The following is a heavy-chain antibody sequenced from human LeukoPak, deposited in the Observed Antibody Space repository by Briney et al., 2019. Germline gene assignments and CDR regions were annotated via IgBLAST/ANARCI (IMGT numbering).Heavy chain of an antibody. D-gene: IGHD3-3*01. CDR3: AREDGAIFGVVTGWFDP. CDR2: ISAYNGNT. V-gene: IGHV1-18*01. J-gene: IGHJ5*02. CDR1: GYTFTSYG. Sequence: ASVKVSCKASGYTFTSYGISWVRQAPGQGLERMGWISAYNGNTNYAQKLQGRVTMTTDTSTSTAYMELRSLRSDDTAVYYCAREDGAIFGVVTGWFDPWGQGTLVTVSS.